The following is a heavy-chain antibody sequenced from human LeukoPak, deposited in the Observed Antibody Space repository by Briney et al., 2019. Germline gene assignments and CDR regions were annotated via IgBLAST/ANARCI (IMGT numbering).Heavy chain of an antibody. Sequence: PGGSLRLSCAASGFSFSIYGMSWVRRAPGKGLECVSSISSSGGSTLYADSVKGRFTISRDNSKNTMYLQMNSLRAEDTAVYYCAKLSVASTDAFDIWGQGTMVTVSS. CDR3: AKLSVASTDAFDI. CDR1: GFSFSIYG. CDR2: ISSSGGST. V-gene: IGHV3-23*01. D-gene: IGHD5/OR15-5a*01. J-gene: IGHJ3*02.